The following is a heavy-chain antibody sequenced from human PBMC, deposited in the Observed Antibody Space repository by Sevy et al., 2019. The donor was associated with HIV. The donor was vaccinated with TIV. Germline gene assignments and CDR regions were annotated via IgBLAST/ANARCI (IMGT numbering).Heavy chain of an antibody. CDR1: GFTFSSYW. J-gene: IGHJ4*02. V-gene: IGHV3-7*01. CDR2: IKQDGSEK. Sequence: GSLRLSCAASGFTFSSYWMSWVRQAPGKGLEWVANIKQDGSEKYYVDSVKGRFTISRDNAKNSLYLQMNSLRAEDTAVYYCARSEVPAASVVFFDYWGQGTLVTVSS. D-gene: IGHD2-2*01. CDR3: ARSEVPAASVVFFDY.